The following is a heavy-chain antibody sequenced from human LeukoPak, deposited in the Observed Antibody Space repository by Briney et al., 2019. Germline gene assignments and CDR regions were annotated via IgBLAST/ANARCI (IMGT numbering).Heavy chain of an antibody. J-gene: IGHJ4*02. CDR2: IKSKTDGGTT. CDR1: GFTFSNAL. D-gene: IGHD3-10*01. Sequence: GGSLRPSCAASGFTFSNALMSGVRQAPGKGLEWVGSIKSKTDGGTTDYADPVKGRLTVSRDDSKNTLYLQMNSLKTEDTGVYYCTTSMREAVGTVFGSYWGQGTLVTVSS. V-gene: IGHV3-15*01. CDR3: TTSMREAVGTVFGSY.